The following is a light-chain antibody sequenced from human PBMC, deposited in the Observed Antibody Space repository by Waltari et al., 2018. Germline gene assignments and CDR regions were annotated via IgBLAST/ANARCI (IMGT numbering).Light chain of an antibody. CDR3: VSWDDSLNGPA. CDR2: SNN. Sequence: QSVLTQPPSASGTPGQTVTISSSGSTPNLGRNHLPWYHQLPGKAPTLPLYSNNQRPSGVPDRFSASKSGTSASLAISGLRSEDEADYYCVSWDDSLNGPAVGGGTKLTVL. CDR1: TPNLGRNH. J-gene: IGLJ2*01. V-gene: IGLV1-44*01.